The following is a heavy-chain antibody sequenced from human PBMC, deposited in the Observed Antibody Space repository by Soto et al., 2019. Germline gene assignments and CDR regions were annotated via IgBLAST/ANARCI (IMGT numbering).Heavy chain of an antibody. J-gene: IGHJ6*02. CDR1: GGTFSSYA. CDR2: IIPIFGTA. Sequence: SVKVSCKASGGTFSSYAISWVRQAPGQGLEWMGGIIPIFGTANYAQKFQGRVTITADESTSTAYMELSSLRSEDTAVYYCARGYDFWSGYWDSYYYCGMDVWGQGTTVTVSS. D-gene: IGHD3-3*01. V-gene: IGHV1-69*13. CDR3: ARGYDFWSGYWDSYYYCGMDV.